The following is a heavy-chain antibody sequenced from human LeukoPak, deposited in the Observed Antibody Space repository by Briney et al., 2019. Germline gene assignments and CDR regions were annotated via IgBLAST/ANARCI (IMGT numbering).Heavy chain of an antibody. CDR1: GFTFDDYG. Sequence: GGSLRLSCAASGFTFDDYGMSWVRQAPGKGLEWVSGINWNGGSTGYADSVKGRFTISRDNAKNSLYLQMNSLRAEDTALYYCARGPRYCSGGSCYPDYWGQGTLVTVSS. J-gene: IGHJ4*02. D-gene: IGHD2-15*01. CDR3: ARGPRYCSGGSCYPDY. V-gene: IGHV3-20*04. CDR2: INWNGGST.